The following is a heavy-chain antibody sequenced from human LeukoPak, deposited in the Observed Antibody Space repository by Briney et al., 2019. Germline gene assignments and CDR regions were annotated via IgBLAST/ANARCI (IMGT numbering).Heavy chain of an antibody. CDR1: GGSFSGYY. Sequence: SETLSLTCAVYGGSFSGYYWSWIRQPPGKGLEWIGEINHSGSTNYNPSLKSRVTISVDTSKNQFSLKLSSVTTADTAVYYCAKDKSVVVVAAEYFQHWGQGTLVTVSS. CDR2: INHSGST. D-gene: IGHD2-15*01. J-gene: IGHJ1*01. CDR3: AKDKSVVVVAAEYFQH. V-gene: IGHV4-34*01.